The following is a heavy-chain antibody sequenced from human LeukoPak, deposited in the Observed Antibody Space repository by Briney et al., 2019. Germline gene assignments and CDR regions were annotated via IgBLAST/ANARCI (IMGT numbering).Heavy chain of an antibody. J-gene: IGHJ4*02. CDR1: GGSISSYY. Sequence: PSETLSLTCTVSGGSISSYYWSWIRQPPGKGLEWIGYIYYSGSTNYNPSLKSRVTISVDKSKNQFSLKLSSVAAADTAVYYCATKGGSYFRTDFDYWGQGTLVTVSS. CDR2: IYYSGST. CDR3: ATKGGSYFRTDFDY. V-gene: IGHV4-59*12. D-gene: IGHD1-26*01.